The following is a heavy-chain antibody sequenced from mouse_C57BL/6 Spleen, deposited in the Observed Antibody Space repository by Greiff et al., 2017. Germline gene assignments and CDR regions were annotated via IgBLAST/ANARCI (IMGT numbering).Heavy chain of an antibody. D-gene: IGHD2-4*01. CDR3: ARDDDNDSYFFDY. CDR1: GFNIKNTY. V-gene: IGHV14-3*01. CDR2: IDPANGNT. J-gene: IGHJ2*01. Sequence: VQLQQSVAELVRPGASVKLSCTASGFNIKNTYMHWVKQRPEQGLEWIGRIDPANGNTKYAPKFQGKDPITADTSSNTAYLQLSSLTSEDTAIYYCARDDDNDSYFFDYWGQGTTLTVSS.